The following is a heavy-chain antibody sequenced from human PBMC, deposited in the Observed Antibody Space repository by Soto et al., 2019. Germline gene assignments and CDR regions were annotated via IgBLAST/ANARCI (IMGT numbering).Heavy chain of an antibody. V-gene: IGHV1-8*01. J-gene: IGHJ6*02. D-gene: IGHD3-16*01. Sequence: QAHLEQSGAELKRPGASVKVSCKASGYTFSDFDINWLRQASGQGPEWMGWMNAKSGDTFFPQRFQGKFNITWDTSLSTAYMEVGSLTSDDTAIYYCARVNPFNYAGFDVWGQGTTVAVSS. CDR3: ARVNPFNYAGFDV. CDR2: MNAKSGDT. CDR1: GYTFSDFD.